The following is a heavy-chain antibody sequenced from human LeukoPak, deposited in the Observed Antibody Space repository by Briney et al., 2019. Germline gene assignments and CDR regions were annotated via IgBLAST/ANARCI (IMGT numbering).Heavy chain of an antibody. J-gene: IGHJ4*02. Sequence: PSETLSLTCIVSGASVKCDAYYWSWIRQPPGKGLGWIGYMFEGGRTNYNPSLQGRVTISVDTSKNQFSLSVSSVTAADTAVYYCGSLNTDYYDSSGYYNHFWGQGTLVTVSS. CDR3: GSLNTDYYDSSGYYNHF. CDR1: GASVKCDAYY. D-gene: IGHD3-22*01. V-gene: IGHV4-61*08. CDR2: MFEGGRT.